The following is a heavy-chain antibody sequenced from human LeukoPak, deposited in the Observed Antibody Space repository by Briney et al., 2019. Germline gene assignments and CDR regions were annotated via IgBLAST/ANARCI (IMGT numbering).Heavy chain of an antibody. D-gene: IGHD6-6*01. J-gene: IGHJ4*02. CDR1: GFTFSDYY. V-gene: IGHV3-11*04. CDR2: ISSSGSTI. CDR3: AKDWADGYSSSSWIFDY. Sequence: GGSLRLSCAASGFTFSDYYMSWIRQAPGKGLEWVSYISSSGSTIYYADSVKGRFTISRDNSKNTLYLQMNSLRAEDTAVYYCAKDWADGYSSSSWIFDYWGQGTLVTVSS.